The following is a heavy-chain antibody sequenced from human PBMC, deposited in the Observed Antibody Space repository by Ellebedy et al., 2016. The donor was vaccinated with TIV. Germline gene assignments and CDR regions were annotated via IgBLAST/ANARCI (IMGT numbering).Heavy chain of an antibody. CDR3: ARDTRYDFWSGYSN. V-gene: IGHV3-21*01. J-gene: IGHJ4*02. CDR2: ISSCSSYI. CDR1: GFTFSSYS. Sequence: GESLKISCAASGFTFSSYSMNWVRQAPGKGLEWVSSISSCSSYIYYADSVKGRFTISRDNAKNSLYLQMNSLRAEDTAVYFCARDTRYDFWSGYSNWGQGTLVTVSS. D-gene: IGHD3-3*01.